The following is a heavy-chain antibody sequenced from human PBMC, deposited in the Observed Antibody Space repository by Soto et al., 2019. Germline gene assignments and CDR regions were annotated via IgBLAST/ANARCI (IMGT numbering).Heavy chain of an antibody. CDR1: GGSISSYY. CDR3: ARNSGWYAHFDY. Sequence: SETLSLTCTVSGGSISSYYWSWIRQPPGKGLEWIGYIYYSGSTNYNPSLKSRVTISVDTSKNQFSLKLSSVTAADAAVYYCARNSGWYAHFDYWGQGTLVTVSS. CDR2: IYYSGST. J-gene: IGHJ4*02. V-gene: IGHV4-59*12. D-gene: IGHD6-19*01.